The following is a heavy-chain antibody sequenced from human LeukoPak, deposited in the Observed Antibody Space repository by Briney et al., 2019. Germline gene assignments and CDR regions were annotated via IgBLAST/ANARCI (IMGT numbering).Heavy chain of an antibody. CDR1: GYTFTSYG. V-gene: IGHV1-18*01. CDR3: AREGSRISGVHYYYYGMDV. Sequence: GASVKVSCKASGYTFTSYGISWVRQAPGQGLEWMGWISAYNGNANYAQNLQGRVTMTTDTSTSTAYMELRSLRSDDTAVYHCAREGSRISGVHYYYYGMDVWGQGTTVTVSS. J-gene: IGHJ6*02. CDR2: ISAYNGNA. D-gene: IGHD1-20*01.